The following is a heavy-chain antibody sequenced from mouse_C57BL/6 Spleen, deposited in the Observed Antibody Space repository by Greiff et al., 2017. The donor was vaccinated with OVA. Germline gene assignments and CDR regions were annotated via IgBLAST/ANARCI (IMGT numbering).Heavy chain of an antibody. CDR1: GYTFTSYW. Sequence: QVQLQQPAAELVKPGASVKLSCKASGYTFTSYWMQWVKQRPGQGLEWIGEIDPSDSYTNYNQKFKGKATLTVDTSSSTAYMQLSSLTSEDSAVYYCARGDYGNSWFAYWGQGTLVTVSA. CDR2: IDPSDSYT. D-gene: IGHD2-1*01. CDR3: ARGDYGNSWFAY. V-gene: IGHV1-50*01. J-gene: IGHJ3*01.